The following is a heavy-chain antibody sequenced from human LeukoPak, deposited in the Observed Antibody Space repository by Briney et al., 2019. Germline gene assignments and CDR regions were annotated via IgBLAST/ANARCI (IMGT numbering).Heavy chain of an antibody. CDR1: GFTFSSYG. CDR2: ISYDGNKQ. D-gene: IGHD3-22*01. V-gene: IGHV3-30*18. CDR3: AKGGRNYYDSSGYRGIDY. J-gene: IGHJ4*02. Sequence: GGSLRLSCAASGFTFSSYGIHWARQAPGKGLEWVAVISYDGNKQYYADSVKGRLTISRDSSKNTLYLQMNSLRAEDTAVYYCAKGGRNYYDSSGYRGIDYWGQGTLVTVSS.